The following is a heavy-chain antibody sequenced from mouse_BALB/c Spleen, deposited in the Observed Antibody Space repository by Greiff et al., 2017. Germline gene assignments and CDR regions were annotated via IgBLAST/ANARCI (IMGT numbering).Heavy chain of an antibody. CDR1: GDSITSGY. J-gene: IGHJ3*01. Sequence: EVKLVESGPSLVKPSQTLSLTCSVTGDSITSGYWNWIRKFPGNKLEYMGYISYSGSTYYNPSLKSRISITRDTSKNQYYLQLNSVTTEDTATYYCASVYYGSSYEFAYWGQGTLVTVSA. CDR2: ISYSGST. D-gene: IGHD1-1*01. V-gene: IGHV3-8*02. CDR3: ASVYYGSSYEFAY.